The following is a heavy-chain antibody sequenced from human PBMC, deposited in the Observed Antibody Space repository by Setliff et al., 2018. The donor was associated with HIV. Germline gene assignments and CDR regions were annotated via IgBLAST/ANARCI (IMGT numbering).Heavy chain of an antibody. CDR3: GVADCSSTSCYYYYYYGMDV. V-gene: IGHV1-69*04. J-gene: IGHJ6*02. CDR2: IIPILGIA. CDR1: GYTFTSYG. Sequence: SVKVSCKASGYTFTSYGISWVRQAPGQGLEWMGRIIPILGIANYAQKFQGRVTITADESTSTAYMELSSLRSEDTAVYYCGVADCSSTSCYYYYYYGMDVWGQGTTVTVSS. D-gene: IGHD2-2*01.